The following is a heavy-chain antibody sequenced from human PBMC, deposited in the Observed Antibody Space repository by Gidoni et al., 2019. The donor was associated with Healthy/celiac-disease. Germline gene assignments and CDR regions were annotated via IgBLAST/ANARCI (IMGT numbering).Heavy chain of an antibody. J-gene: IGHJ5*02. D-gene: IGHD3-3*01. CDR2: IYYSGST. V-gene: IGHV4-39*01. CDR1: GGSISSRSYY. Sequence: QLQLQESGPGRVKPSETLSRTGTVSGGSISSRSYYWGWIRQPPGKGLAWIGSIYYSGSTYYHPSLNRLVTISVASSKHQFSLQLSSVTAAATAVYYCARLDNGGGYYRNWFDPWGQGTLVTVSS. CDR3: ARLDNGGGYYRNWFDP.